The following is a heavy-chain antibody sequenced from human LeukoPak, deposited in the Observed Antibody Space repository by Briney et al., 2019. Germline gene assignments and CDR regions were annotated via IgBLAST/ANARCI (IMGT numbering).Heavy chain of an antibody. V-gene: IGHV3-11*03. CDR1: GFTFSDYY. D-gene: IGHD3-10*01. J-gene: IGHJ4*02. Sequence: GGSLRLSCAASGFTFSDYYMTWIRQAPGKGLEWVSSVKGRFTISRDNTKNTLYLQMSNLRAEDTAVYYCAKAPDLWFGDLSWPLGYWGQGTLVTVSS. CDR3: AKAPDLWFGDLSWPLGY.